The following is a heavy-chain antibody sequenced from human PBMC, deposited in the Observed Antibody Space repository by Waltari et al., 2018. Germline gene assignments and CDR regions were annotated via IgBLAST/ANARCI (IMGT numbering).Heavy chain of an antibody. CDR2: ISSSSSYI. CDR1: GFTFSSDS. J-gene: IGHJ4*02. CDR3: ARDDYYGSGAE. V-gene: IGHV3-21*01. Sequence: EVQLVESGGGLVKPGGSLRLSCAASGFTFSSDSMNWVRQAQGKGLGWVSSISSSSSYIYYADSVKGRFTISRDNAKNSLYLQMNSLRAEDTAVSYCARDDYYGSGAEWGQGTLVTVSS. D-gene: IGHD3-10*01.